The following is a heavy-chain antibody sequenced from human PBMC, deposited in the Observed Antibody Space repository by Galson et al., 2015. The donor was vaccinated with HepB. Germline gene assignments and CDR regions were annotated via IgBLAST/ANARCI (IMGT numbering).Heavy chain of an antibody. Sequence: SLRLSCAASGFTFSRYDMHWVRQAPGKGLEWVALISYDGSGEYYADSVKGRFIISRDNSKNTLYLQMNSLRAEDTAVYYCAKRAQYSSTWGRTRFSPYFDMDVWGQGTTVTVSS. D-gene: IGHD6-13*01. V-gene: IGHV3-30*18. CDR2: ISYDGSGE. CDR1: GFTFSRYD. J-gene: IGHJ6*02. CDR3: AKRAQYSSTWGRTRFSPYFDMDV.